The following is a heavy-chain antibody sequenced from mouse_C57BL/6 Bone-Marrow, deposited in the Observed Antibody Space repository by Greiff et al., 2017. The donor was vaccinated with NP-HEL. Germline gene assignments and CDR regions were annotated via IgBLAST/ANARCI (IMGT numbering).Heavy chain of an antibody. Sequence: EVKLVESGGDLVKPGGSLKLSCAASGFTFSSYGMSWVRQTPDKRLEWVATISSGGSYNYYPDSVKGRFTISRDNAKNTLYLQMSSLKSEDTAMYYCARHLGAWFAYWGQGTLVTVSA. D-gene: IGHD4-1*01. CDR3: ARHLGAWFAY. V-gene: IGHV5-6*01. CDR1: GFTFSSYG. J-gene: IGHJ3*01. CDR2: ISSGGSYN.